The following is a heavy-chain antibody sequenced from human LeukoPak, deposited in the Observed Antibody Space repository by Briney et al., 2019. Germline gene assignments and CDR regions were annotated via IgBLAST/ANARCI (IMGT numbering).Heavy chain of an antibody. J-gene: IGHJ4*02. CDR3: ARVTGYMTEDFFDY. D-gene: IGHD6-13*01. CDR2: IYYSGST. Sequence: SETLSLTCTVSGGSISSYYWSWVRQPPGKGLEWIGYIYYSGSTDYNPSLKSRVTISVDTSRNQFSLRLSSVTAADTAVYYCARVTGYMTEDFFDYWGQGTLVTVSS. V-gene: IGHV4-59*01. CDR1: GGSISSYY.